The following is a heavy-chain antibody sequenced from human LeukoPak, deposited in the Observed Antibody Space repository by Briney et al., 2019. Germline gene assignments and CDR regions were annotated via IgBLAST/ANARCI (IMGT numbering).Heavy chain of an antibody. Sequence: GASVKLSCKASGYTFTSYDINWVRQATGQGLEWRGWMNPNSGNTGYAQKFQGRVTMTRNTSISTAYMELSSLRSEDMAVYYCARDTKSKYCSGGSCYEAGTYWGQGTLVTVSS. J-gene: IGHJ4*02. D-gene: IGHD2-15*01. CDR3: ARDTKSKYCSGGSCYEAGTY. V-gene: IGHV1-8*01. CDR1: GYTFTSYD. CDR2: MNPNSGNT.